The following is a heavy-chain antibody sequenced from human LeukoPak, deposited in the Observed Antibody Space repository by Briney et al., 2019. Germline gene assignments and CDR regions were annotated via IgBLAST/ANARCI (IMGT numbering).Heavy chain of an antibody. Sequence: GASVKVSCKASGYTFTGYYMHWVRQAPGQGLEWMGWINPNSDGTNYAQKFQGRVTMTRDTSINTAYMELSRLRSDDTAVYFCARDRLGLPYDYWGQGTLVTVSS. CDR2: INPNSDGT. D-gene: IGHD1-7*01. V-gene: IGHV1-2*02. CDR3: ARDRLGLPYDY. CDR1: GYTFTGYY. J-gene: IGHJ4*02.